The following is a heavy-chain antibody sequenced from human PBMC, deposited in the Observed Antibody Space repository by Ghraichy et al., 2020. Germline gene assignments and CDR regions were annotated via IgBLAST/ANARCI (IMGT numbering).Heavy chain of an antibody. CDR1: GFSFSDYS. CDR2: ITGISIAI. J-gene: IGHJ2*01. Sequence: GGSLRLSCEGSGFSFSDYSMIWVRLTPRKALEWVSYITGISIAIFYTDSVKGRFTIPRDNAKNSLYLQMNSLRAEDTAVYYCARLPLPRRAAVGDWYFDLWGRGTLVTVSS. V-gene: IGHV3-48*01. CDR3: ARLPLPRRAAVGDWYFDL. D-gene: IGHD6-13*01.